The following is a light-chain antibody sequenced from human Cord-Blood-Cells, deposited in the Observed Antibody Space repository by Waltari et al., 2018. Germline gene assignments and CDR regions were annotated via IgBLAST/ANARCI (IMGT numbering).Light chain of an antibody. CDR2: GAS. Sequence: ELVLTQSPGTLSLSPGDRATLSCRASQSVSSSYLAWDQQKPGQAPRLLIYGASSRATGIPDRFSGSGSGTDFTLTISRLEPEDFAVYYCQQYGSSRWTFGQGTKVEIK. CDR3: QQYGSSRWT. V-gene: IGKV3-20*01. J-gene: IGKJ1*01. CDR1: QSVSSSY.